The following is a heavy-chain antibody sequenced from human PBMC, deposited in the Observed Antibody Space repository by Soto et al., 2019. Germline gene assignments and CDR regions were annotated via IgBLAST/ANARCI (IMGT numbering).Heavy chain of an antibody. CDR1: GGSFSGYY. CDR2: INHSGST. D-gene: IGHD5-12*01. J-gene: IGHJ4*02. Sequence: QVQLEQWGAGLLKPSETLSLTCAVYGGSFSGYYWSWIRQPPGKGLEWIGEINHSGSTNYNPSLKXRXTXSXXTXXXXXSXXXXXXXXXXXXVYYCXRGXWLRQSFDYWGQGTLVTVSS. V-gene: IGHV4-34*02. CDR3: XRGXWLRQSFDY.